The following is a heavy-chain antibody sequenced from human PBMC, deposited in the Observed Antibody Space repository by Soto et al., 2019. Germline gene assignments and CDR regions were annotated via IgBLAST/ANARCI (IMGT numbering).Heavy chain of an antibody. V-gene: IGHV4-31*03. CDR3: AREGTYYDYVWGSYRPYYFDY. Sequence: PSETLSLTCTVSGGSISSGGYHWSWIRQHPGKGLEWIGYIYYSGSTYYNPSLKSRVTISVDTSKNQFSLKLSSVTAADTAVYYCAREGTYYDYVWGSYRPYYFDYWGQGTLVTVSS. J-gene: IGHJ4*02. D-gene: IGHD3-16*02. CDR2: IYYSGST. CDR1: GGSISSGGYH.